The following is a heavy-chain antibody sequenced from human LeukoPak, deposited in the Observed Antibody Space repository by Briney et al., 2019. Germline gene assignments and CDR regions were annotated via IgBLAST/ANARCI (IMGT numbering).Heavy chain of an antibody. Sequence: SETLSLTCTVSGGSLNSYYWSWLRRPPGKGLEWIGYIYYSGSTNYNPSLKSRVTISVDTSKNQFSLKLSSVTAADTAVYYCARRGYSYGFDYWGQGTLVTVSS. CDR1: GGSLNSYY. CDR3: ARRGYSYGFDY. J-gene: IGHJ4*02. V-gene: IGHV4-59*08. CDR2: IYYSGST. D-gene: IGHD5-18*01.